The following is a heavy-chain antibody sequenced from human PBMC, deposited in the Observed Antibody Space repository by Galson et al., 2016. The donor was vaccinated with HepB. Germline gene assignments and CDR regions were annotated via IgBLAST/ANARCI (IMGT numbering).Heavy chain of an antibody. V-gene: IGHV4-39*01. CDR1: GGSISSSSYY. CDR2: GTT. D-gene: IGHD1-1*01. Sequence: SETLSLTCTVSGGSISSSSYYWGWIRQPPGKGLEWIGSGTTYYSPSLKSRVTISVDTSKNQLSLRLTSVTAADTAVYYCARHSWNDPFDYWGQGILVTVSS. CDR3: ARHSWNDPFDY. J-gene: IGHJ4*02.